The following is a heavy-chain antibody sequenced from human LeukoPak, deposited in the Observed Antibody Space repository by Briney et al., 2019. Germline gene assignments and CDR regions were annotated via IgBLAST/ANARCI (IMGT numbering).Heavy chain of an antibody. CDR1: GGSFSSHY. J-gene: IGHJ4*02. CDR2: IHHGGSP. Sequence: KSSETLSLTCAVYGGSFSSHYWSWIRQPPGEGLEWIGEIHHGGSPTYNPSLKSRVTMSLDTSKNQFSLRLSSVTAADTAVYYCARNGEYSMDSWGQGALVTVSS. D-gene: IGHD6-6*01. CDR3: ARNGEYSMDS. V-gene: IGHV4-34*01.